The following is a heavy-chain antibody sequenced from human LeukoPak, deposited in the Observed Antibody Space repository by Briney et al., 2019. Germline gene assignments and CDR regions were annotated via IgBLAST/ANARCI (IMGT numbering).Heavy chain of an antibody. J-gene: IGHJ4*02. CDR3: ARLGGGGCNNFDC. V-gene: IGHV5-51*01. CDR2: IYPGDFDT. Sequence: GESLKISCQGSAYSFTSYWIGWVRQMPGKGLEWMGIIYPGDFDTRYSPPFQGQVTISADKSISTAYLQWSSLQASDSAMYYCARLGGGGCNNFDCWGQGTLVTVSS. D-gene: IGHD5-24*01. CDR1: AYSFTSYW.